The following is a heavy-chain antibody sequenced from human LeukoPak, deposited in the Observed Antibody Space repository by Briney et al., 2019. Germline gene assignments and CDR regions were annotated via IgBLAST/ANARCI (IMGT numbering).Heavy chain of an antibody. CDR2: IYTSGST. Sequence: PSETLSLTCTVSGGSISSGSYYWSWIRQPAGKGLEWIGRIYTSGSTNYNPSLKSRVTISVDTYKNQFSLKLSSVTAADTAVYYCARAGLMYYYDSSGYYYQGWFDPWGQGTLVTVSS. CDR3: ARAGLMYYYDSSGYYYQGWFDP. D-gene: IGHD3-22*01. CDR1: GGSISSGSYY. J-gene: IGHJ5*02. V-gene: IGHV4-61*02.